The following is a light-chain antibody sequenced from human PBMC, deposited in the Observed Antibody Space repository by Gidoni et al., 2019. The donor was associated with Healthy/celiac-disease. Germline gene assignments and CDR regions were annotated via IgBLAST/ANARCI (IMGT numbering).Light chain of an antibody. CDR2: AAS. CDR1: QGISNY. V-gene: IGKV1-27*01. J-gene: IGKJ3*01. Sequence: DIQMTQSPSSLSASVGDRATITCRASQGISNYLAWYQQKPGKVPKLLIYAASTLQSGVPSRFSGSGSGTDFTLTISSLQPEDVATYYCQKYNSAPTFGPGTKVDIK. CDR3: QKYNSAPT.